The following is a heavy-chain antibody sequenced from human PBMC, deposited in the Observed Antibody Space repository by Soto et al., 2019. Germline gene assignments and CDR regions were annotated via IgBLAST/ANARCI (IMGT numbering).Heavy chain of an antibody. J-gene: IGHJ4*02. Sequence: QVQLVQSGAEVKKPGSSVKVSCKASGGTFSNYAISWVRQAPGEGLEWMGGIIPVFDTPNYAQRFQGRVTINEDTSTSTSYMELTRMRSDDRAVYVCASGLFRESRTLGYWGQGTVVTVSS. CDR2: IIPVFDTP. CDR3: ASGLFRESRTLGY. CDR1: GGTFSNYA. D-gene: IGHD1-26*01. V-gene: IGHV1-69*06.